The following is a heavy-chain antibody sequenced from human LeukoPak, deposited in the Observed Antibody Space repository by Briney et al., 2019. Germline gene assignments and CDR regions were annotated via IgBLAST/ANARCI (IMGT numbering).Heavy chain of an antibody. CDR2: ISGSGCST. V-gene: IGHV3-23*01. Sequence: GGSLRLSCAASGFTFSSYAMSWVRQARGKGLEWVSAISGSGCSTYYADSVKGRFTISRDNSKNTLYLQMNSLRAEDTAVYYCAKGPRDGPFDYWGQGTLVTVSS. D-gene: IGHD5-24*01. J-gene: IGHJ4*02. CDR3: AKGPRDGPFDY. CDR1: GFTFSSYA.